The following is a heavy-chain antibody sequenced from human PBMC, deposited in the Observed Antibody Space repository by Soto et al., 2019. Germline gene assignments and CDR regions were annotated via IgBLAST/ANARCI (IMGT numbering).Heavy chain of an antibody. V-gene: IGHV3-23*01. D-gene: IGHD4-17*01. CDR2: ISGSGGST. J-gene: IGHJ6*03. CDR1: GFTFSSYA. CDR3: ATADYGDHQNYYYYYYMDV. Sequence: GGSMRLSCAASGFTFSSYAMSWVRQAPGKGLEWVSAISGSGGSTYYADSVKGRFTISRDNSKNTLYLQMNSLRAEDTAVYYCATADYGDHQNYYYYYYMDVWGKGTTVTVSS.